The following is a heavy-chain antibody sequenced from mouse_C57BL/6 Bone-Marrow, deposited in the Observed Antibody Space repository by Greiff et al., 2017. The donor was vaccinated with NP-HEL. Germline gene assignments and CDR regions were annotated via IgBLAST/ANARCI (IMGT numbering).Heavy chain of an antibody. CDR1: GFNIKDYY. CDR3: TIDSSGYNAMDY. Sequence: EVKLEESGAELVRPGASVKLSCTASGFNIKDYYMHWVKQRPEQGLEWIGRIDPEDGDTEYAPKFQGKATMTADTSSNPAYLQLSSLTSEDTAVYYCTIDSSGYNAMDYWGQGTSVTVSS. D-gene: IGHD3-2*02. J-gene: IGHJ4*01. CDR2: IDPEDGDT. V-gene: IGHV14-1*01.